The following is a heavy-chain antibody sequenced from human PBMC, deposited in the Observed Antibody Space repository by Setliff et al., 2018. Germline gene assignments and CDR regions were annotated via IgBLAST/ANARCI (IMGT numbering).Heavy chain of an antibody. CDR1: GYPFTNYG. CDR2: ISTYNVNT. CDR3: ARRNFYYDSSGFALYYYMDV. D-gene: IGHD3-22*01. V-gene: IGHV1-18*01. J-gene: IGHJ6*03. Sequence: ASVKVSCKASGYPFTNYGITWVRQAPGQGLEWLEWISTYNVNTTYAQKLQDRVTMTTDTSTSTAYMELRSLRSDDTAVYYCARRNFYYDSSGFALYYYMDVWGKGTTVTVSS.